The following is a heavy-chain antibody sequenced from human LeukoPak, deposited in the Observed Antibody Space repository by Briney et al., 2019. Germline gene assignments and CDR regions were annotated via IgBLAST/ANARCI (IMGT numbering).Heavy chain of an antibody. CDR1: GFFFDDYG. J-gene: IGHJ6*02. CDR2: ISWQSNTR. Sequence: PGVSLRLSCAASGFFFDDYGMHWVRQVPGKGLEWVSGISWQSNTRKYADSVRGRFTISRDNAKNSLYLQMNSLKLEDTALYYCVKDRDFWSGLDVWGQGTMVTVS. V-gene: IGHV3-9*01. D-gene: IGHD3-3*01. CDR3: VKDRDFWSGLDV.